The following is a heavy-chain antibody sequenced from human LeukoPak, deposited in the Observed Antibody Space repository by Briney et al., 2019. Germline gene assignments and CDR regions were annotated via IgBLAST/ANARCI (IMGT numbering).Heavy chain of an antibody. J-gene: IGHJ4*02. V-gene: IGHV3-30*02. Sequence: GGSLRLSCAASGFTFSTYGMHWVRQAPGKGLEWVAFIRYDGRNKYYADSVKGRFTISRDDSKNTLSLQMNSLRVEDTAVYYCARDLAWGAFDYWGQGTLVTVSS. CDR1: GFTFSTYG. D-gene: IGHD7-27*01. CDR2: IRYDGRNK. CDR3: ARDLAWGAFDY.